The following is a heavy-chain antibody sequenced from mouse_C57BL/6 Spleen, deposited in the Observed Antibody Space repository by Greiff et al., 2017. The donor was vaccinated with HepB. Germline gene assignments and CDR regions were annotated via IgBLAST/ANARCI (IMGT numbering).Heavy chain of an antibody. CDR2: IYPGDGDT. V-gene: IGHV1-82*01. Sequence: QVQLQQSGPELVKPGASVKISCKASGYAFSSSWMNWVKQRPGKGLEWNGRIYPGDGDTNYNGKFKGKATLTADKSSSTAYMQLSSLTSEDSAVYFCARDPYYFDYWGQGTTLTVSS. J-gene: IGHJ2*01. CDR1: GYAFSSSW. CDR3: ARDPYYFDY.